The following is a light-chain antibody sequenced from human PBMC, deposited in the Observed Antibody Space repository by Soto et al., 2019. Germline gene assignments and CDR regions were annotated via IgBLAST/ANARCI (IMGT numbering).Light chain of an antibody. CDR3: QHYGSSRWT. Sequence: EIVLTQSPGTLSLSPGERATLFCRASQSVSSTYLAWYQQKPGQAPRLLIYGASSRATGIPDRFSGSGSGTDFTLTISRLEPEDFAVYYCQHYGSSRWTFGQGPRVDI. CDR1: QSVSSTY. CDR2: GAS. J-gene: IGKJ1*01. V-gene: IGKV3-20*01.